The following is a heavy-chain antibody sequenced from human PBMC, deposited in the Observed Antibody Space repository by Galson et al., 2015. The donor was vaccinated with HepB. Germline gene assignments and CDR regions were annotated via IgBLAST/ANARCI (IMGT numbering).Heavy chain of an antibody. CDR2: INSDGNTI. Sequence: SLRLSCAASGFTFSTYWVHWVRHAPGKGLMWVSRINSDGNTIDYADSVKGRFTISRDNAKNTLYLQMSSLRADDTAIYYCARAGNDRFDFWGQGTLVTVSS. J-gene: IGHJ4*02. CDR1: GFTFSTYW. CDR3: ARAGNDRFDF. V-gene: IGHV3-74*01. D-gene: IGHD3-22*01.